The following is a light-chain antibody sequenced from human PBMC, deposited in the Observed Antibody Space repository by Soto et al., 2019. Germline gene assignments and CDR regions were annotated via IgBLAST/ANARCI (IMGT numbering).Light chain of an antibody. V-gene: IGLV2-14*01. Sequence: QSVLTQPASVSGSPGQSLTISCTGNSSEVGGYNYVSWYQQHPGKAPKLMIYDVSNRPSGVSNRFSGSKSGNTASLTISGLQAEDEADYYCSSYTSSNTRVVFGGGTKVTVL. J-gene: IGLJ3*02. CDR3: SSYTSSNTRVV. CDR1: SSEVGGYNY. CDR2: DVS.